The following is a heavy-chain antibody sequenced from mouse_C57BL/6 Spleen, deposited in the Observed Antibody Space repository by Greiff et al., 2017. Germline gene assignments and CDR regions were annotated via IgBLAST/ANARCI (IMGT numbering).Heavy chain of an antibody. V-gene: IGHV1-50*01. J-gene: IGHJ2*01. CDR1: GYTFTSYW. CDR3: ALITTVAVDY. Sequence: QVHVKQPGAELVKPGASVKLSCKASGYTFTSYWMQWVKQRPGQGLEWIGEIDPSDSYTNYNQKFKGKATLTVDTSSSTAYMQLSSLTSEDSAVYYCALITTVAVDYWGQGTTLTVSS. D-gene: IGHD1-1*01. CDR2: IDPSDSYT.